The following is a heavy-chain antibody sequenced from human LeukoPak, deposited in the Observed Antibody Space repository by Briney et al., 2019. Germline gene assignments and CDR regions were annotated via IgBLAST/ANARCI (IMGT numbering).Heavy chain of an antibody. D-gene: IGHD2-2*01. Sequence: GASVKVSCKASGGTFSSYAISWVRQAPGQGLEWMGGIIPIFGTANYAQKFQGRVTITADKSTSTAYMELSSLRSEDTAVYYCARAEYQLLTGGPWFDPWGQGTLVTVSS. J-gene: IGHJ5*02. CDR2: IIPIFGTA. V-gene: IGHV1-69*06. CDR1: GGTFSSYA. CDR3: ARAEYQLLTGGPWFDP.